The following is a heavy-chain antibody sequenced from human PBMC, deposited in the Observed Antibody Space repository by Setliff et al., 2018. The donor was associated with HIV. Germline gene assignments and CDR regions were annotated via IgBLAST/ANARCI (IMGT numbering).Heavy chain of an antibody. CDR1: GYSISSGYY. CDR2: IHHSGST. CDR3: ARTLRAAAMGYFDY. V-gene: IGHV4-38-2*01. D-gene: IGHD5-18*01. Sequence: SETLSLTCAVSGYSISSGYYWGWIRQPPGKGLEWIGSIHHSGSTYNNPSLKSRVTISVDTSKNQFSLKLASVTAADTAVYYCARTLRAAAMGYFDYWGQGTLVTVSS. J-gene: IGHJ4*02.